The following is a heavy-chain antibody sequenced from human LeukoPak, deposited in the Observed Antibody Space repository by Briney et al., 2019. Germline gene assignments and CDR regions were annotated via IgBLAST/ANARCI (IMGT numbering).Heavy chain of an antibody. V-gene: IGHV1-2*02. CDR1: GYTFTGYY. D-gene: IGHD6-13*01. J-gene: IGHJ6*03. CDR3: ATGTYSGIAAAGYYYMDV. Sequence: ASVKVSCKASGYTFTGYYMHWVRQAPGQGLEWMGWINPNSGGTNYAQKFQGRATMTRDTSISTAYMELSRLRSDDTAVYYCATGTYSGIAAAGYYYMDVWGKGTTVTVSS. CDR2: INPNSGGT.